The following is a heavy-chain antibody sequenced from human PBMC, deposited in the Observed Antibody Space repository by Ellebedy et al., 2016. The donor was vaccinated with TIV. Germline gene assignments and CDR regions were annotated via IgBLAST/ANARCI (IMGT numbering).Heavy chain of an antibody. D-gene: IGHD5-12*01. CDR3: ARGGYGGHDSVDAFDI. CDR1: GGSITTYS. Sequence: SETLSLTCTVSGGSITTYSWSWIRQPPGKGLECIGHISYSGTTNCNPSVKGRVTMSVDTSKNQFSLRLTSMSAADTAIYYCARGGYGGHDSVDAFDIWGQGTMVTVSS. CDR2: ISYSGTT. V-gene: IGHV4-59*08. J-gene: IGHJ3*02.